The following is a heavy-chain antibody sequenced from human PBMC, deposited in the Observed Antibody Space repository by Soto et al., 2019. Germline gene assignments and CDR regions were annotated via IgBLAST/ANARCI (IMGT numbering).Heavy chain of an antibody. CDR3: TTGSLRVLEWVQYYYGMDV. CDR2: IKSKTDGGTT. D-gene: IGHD3-3*01. Sequence: PGGSLRLSCAASGFTFSNAWMNWVRQAPGKGLEWVGRIKSKTDGGTTDYAAPVKGRFTISREDSKNTLYLQMNSLKTEDTAVDCCTTGSLRVLEWVQYYYGMDVWGQGTTVTVSS. V-gene: IGHV3-15*07. J-gene: IGHJ6*02. CDR1: GFTFSNAW.